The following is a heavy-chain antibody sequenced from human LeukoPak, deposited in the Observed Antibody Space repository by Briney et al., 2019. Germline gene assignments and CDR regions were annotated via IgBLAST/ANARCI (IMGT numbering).Heavy chain of an antibody. J-gene: IGHJ4*02. CDR3: VAYGAGSYYHNLDY. V-gene: IGHV4-61*01. CDR2: IYYSGST. D-gene: IGHD3-10*01. Sequence: SETLSLTCTVSGGSLSSGSYYWRWIRQPPGRGLEWIVYIYYSGSTNYNPSLKSRVTISVDTSKSQFSLKLSSVTAADTAVYYCVAYGAGSYYHNLDYGGQGTLVTVS. CDR1: GGSLSSGSYY.